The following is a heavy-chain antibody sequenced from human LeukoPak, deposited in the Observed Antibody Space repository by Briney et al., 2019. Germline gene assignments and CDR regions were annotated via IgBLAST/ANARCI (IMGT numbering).Heavy chain of an antibody. V-gene: IGHV3-73*01. J-gene: IGHJ2*01. CDR3: VGRCTSCARYFDL. Sequence: GGSLTLSCAASGFTFTGSAMHWVRPASGKGLEWVGNIRSKVDNYATGYAASVKGRFTISRDDSQNTAYLQLNSLKTEDTAVYYCVGRCTSCARYFDLWGRGTLVTVSS. D-gene: IGHD2-2*01. CDR2: IRSKVDNYAT. CDR1: GFTFTGSA.